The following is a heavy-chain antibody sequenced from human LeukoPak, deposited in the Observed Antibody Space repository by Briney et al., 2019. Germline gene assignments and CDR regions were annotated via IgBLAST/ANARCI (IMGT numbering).Heavy chain of an antibody. J-gene: IGHJ4*02. CDR2: IYPGDSDT. CDR1: GYSFTNYW. D-gene: IGHD4-17*01. CDR3: ARRGNDYGDYPTDY. V-gene: IGHV5-51*01. Sequence: SGESLKTSCKGSGYSFTNYWIGWVRQMPGKGLEWMGIIYPGDSDTRYSPSLQGQVTISADKSISTAYLQWSSLKASDTAMYYCARRGNDYGDYPTDYWGQGTLVTVSS.